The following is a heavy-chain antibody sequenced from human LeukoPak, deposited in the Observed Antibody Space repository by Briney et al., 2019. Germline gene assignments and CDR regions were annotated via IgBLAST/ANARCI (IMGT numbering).Heavy chain of an antibody. CDR1: GYTFTGYY. Sequence: ASVKVSCKASGYTFTGYYMHWVRQAPGQGLEWMGRINPNSGGTNYAQKFQGRVTMTRDTSISTAYMELSRLRSDDTAVYYWAAFDIVVVPAAIKDYYYYYMDVWGKGTTVTVSS. CDR2: INPNSGGT. J-gene: IGHJ6*03. CDR3: AAFDIVVVPAAIKDYYYYYMDV. D-gene: IGHD2-2*02. V-gene: IGHV1-2*06.